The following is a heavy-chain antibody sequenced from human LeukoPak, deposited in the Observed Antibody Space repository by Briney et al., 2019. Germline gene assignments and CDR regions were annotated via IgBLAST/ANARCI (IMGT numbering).Heavy chain of an antibody. Sequence: SVKVSCKASGGTFSSYAISWVRQAPGQGLEWMGGIIPIFGTANYAQKFQGRVTITADESTSTAYMELSSLRSEDTAAYYCARPTEYSSPAVGYWGQGTLVTVSS. CDR2: IIPIFGTA. CDR1: GGTFSSYA. CDR3: ARPTEYSSPAVGY. D-gene: IGHD6-6*01. V-gene: IGHV1-69*01. J-gene: IGHJ4*02.